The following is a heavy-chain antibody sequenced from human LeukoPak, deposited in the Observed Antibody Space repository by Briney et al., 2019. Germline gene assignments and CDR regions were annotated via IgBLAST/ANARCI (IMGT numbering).Heavy chain of an antibody. CDR2: MNPNSANT. Sequence: ASVKVSCKASGYTFASYDINWVRQATGQGLEWMGWMNPNSANTGYAQKFQGRVTITRNTSISTAYMELSSLRSEDTAVYYCARGEYSSGDDAFDIWGQGTMVTVSS. CDR3: ARGEYSSGDDAFDI. D-gene: IGHD6-19*01. CDR1: GYTFASYD. V-gene: IGHV1-8*03. J-gene: IGHJ3*02.